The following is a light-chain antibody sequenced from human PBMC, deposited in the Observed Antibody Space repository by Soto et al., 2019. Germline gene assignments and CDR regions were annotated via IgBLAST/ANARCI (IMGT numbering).Light chain of an antibody. Sequence: DIQMTQSPSTLSASVGDRVTITCRASQTISSWLAWYQQKPGKAPKLLIYKASSLESGVPSRFSGSGSGTEFTLTISSLHPDDFATYYCQQYNDYSTFGQGTKVESK. J-gene: IGKJ1*01. V-gene: IGKV1-5*03. CDR1: QTISSW. CDR2: KAS. CDR3: QQYNDYST.